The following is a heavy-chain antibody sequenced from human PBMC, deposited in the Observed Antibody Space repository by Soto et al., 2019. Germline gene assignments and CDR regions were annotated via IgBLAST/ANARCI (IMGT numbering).Heavy chain of an antibody. V-gene: IGHV4-31*03. J-gene: IGHJ6*03. CDR2: IYYSGST. D-gene: IGHD6-6*01. CDR3: AREYSSSSYYYYYMDV. Sequence: PSETLSLTCTVSGGSISSGGYYWSWIRQHPGKGLEWIGYIYYSGSTYYNPSLKSRVTISVDTSKNQFSLKLSSVTAADTAVYYCAREYSSSSYYYYYMDVWGKGTTVTVSS. CDR1: GGSISSGGYY.